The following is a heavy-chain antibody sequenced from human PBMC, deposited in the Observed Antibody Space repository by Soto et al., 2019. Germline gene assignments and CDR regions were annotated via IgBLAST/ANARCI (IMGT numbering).Heavy chain of an antibody. V-gene: IGHV3-30*18. CDR1: GFTFSSYG. CDR3: AKDRIVVAGLLLGYGMTS. J-gene: IGHJ6*02. Sequence: QAQLVESGGGVVQPGTSLRLSCAASGFTFSSYGMHWVRQAPGKGLEWVALISYDGNNIHYANSVKGRFTISRENSKNTLYLQMNSLRGEDTAEYYCAKDRIVVAGLLLGYGMTSGAKGPRSPSP. CDR2: ISYDGNNI. D-gene: IGHD6-19*01.